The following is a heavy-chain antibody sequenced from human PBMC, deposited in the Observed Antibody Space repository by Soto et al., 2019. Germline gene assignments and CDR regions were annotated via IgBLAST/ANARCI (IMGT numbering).Heavy chain of an antibody. CDR3: ARDTRVRGVDWFDP. V-gene: IGHV1-69*13. Sequence: SVKVSCKASGGTFSSYAISWVRQAPGQGLEWMGGIIPIFGTANYAQKFQGRVTITADESTSTAYMELSSLRSEDTAVYYCARDTRVRGVDWFDPWGQGTLVPVSS. D-gene: IGHD3-10*01. CDR1: GGTFSSYA. CDR2: IIPIFGTA. J-gene: IGHJ5*02.